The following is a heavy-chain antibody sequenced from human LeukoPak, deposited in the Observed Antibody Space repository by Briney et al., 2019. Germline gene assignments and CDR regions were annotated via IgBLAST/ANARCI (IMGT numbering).Heavy chain of an antibody. D-gene: IGHD6-19*01. CDR2: INSDGSST. V-gene: IGHV3-74*01. Sequence: GGSLRLSCAASGFTFSSYWMHWVRQAPGKGLVWVSRINSDGSSTSYADPVKGRFTISRDNAKNTLYLQMNSLRAEDTAVYYCARDRGWQWLPHFDYWGQGTLVTVSS. CDR1: GFTFSSYW. CDR3: ARDRGWQWLPHFDY. J-gene: IGHJ4*02.